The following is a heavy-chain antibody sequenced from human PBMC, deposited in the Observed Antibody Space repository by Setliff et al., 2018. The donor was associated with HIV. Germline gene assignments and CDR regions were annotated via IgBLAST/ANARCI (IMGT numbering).Heavy chain of an antibody. CDR1: GYTFTDNY. J-gene: IGHJ5*02. CDR3: ARAPPYMRVTDRWWGNWFDP. V-gene: IGHV1-2*04. D-gene: IGHD2-15*01. CDR2: INSATGGT. Sequence: ASVKVSCKASGYTFTDNYIHWVRQAPGQGLEWMAWINSATGGTNYAQNFQGWVTVTRDTSISTAYMELSRLRSDDTAVYYCARAPPYMRVTDRWWGNWFDPWGQGTLVTVSS.